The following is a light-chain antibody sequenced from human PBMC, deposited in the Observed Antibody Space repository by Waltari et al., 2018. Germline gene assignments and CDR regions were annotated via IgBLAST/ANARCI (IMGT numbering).Light chain of an antibody. V-gene: IGLV7-43*01. CDR2: STS. CDR1: SGTVASHYY. CDR3: LLYHGGAQPWV. J-gene: IGLJ3*02. Sequence: QTVVTQEPSLTVSPGGTVTLTCASSSGTVASHYYPNWFQQKPGQPPRALIYSTSKRHSSTPARFSGALLGGKAALTLSGVQREDEADYYCLLYHGGAQPWVFGGGTKLTVL.